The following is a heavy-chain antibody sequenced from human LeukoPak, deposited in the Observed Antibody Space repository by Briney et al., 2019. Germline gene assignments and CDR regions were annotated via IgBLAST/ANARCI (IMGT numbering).Heavy chain of an antibody. V-gene: IGHV1-8*01. CDR1: GYTFTSYD. Sequence: ASVKVSCKASGYTFTSYDINWVRQATGQGLEWMGWMNPNSGNTGYAQKFQGRVTMTRNTSISTAYMELSSLRSEDTAVHYCARSHYYASNWFDPWGQGTLVTVSS. CDR3: ARSHYYASNWFDP. J-gene: IGHJ5*02. D-gene: IGHD3-10*01. CDR2: MNPNSGNT.